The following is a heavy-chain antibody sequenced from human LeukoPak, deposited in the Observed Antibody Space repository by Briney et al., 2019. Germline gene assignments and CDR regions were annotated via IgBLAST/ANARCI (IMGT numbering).Heavy chain of an antibody. CDR1: GGSFSGYY. CDR2: IYHSGST. CDR3: AREGSDSSGWYVDY. V-gene: IGHV4-34*01. Sequence: KTSETLSLTCAVYGGSFSGYYWSWIRQPPGKGLEWIGSIYHSGSTYYNPSLKSRVTISVDTSKNQFSLELSSVTAADTAVYYCAREGSDSSGWYVDYWGQGTLVTVSS. J-gene: IGHJ4*02. D-gene: IGHD6-19*01.